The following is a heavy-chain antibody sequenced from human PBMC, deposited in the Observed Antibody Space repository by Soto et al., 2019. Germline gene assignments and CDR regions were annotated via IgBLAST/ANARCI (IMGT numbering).Heavy chain of an antibody. V-gene: IGHV3-30*18. CDR3: AKDLAAAAGDYSYFYAMDV. Sequence: SLRLSCAASGFTFSYYGMHWVRQAPGKGLEWVAVISYDGSNKYYADSVKGRFTISRDNSENTLSLQMNSLRAEDTAVYYCAKDLAAAAGDYSYFYAMDVWGQGTTVTVS. CDR2: ISYDGSNK. J-gene: IGHJ6*02. CDR1: GFTFSYYG. D-gene: IGHD6-13*01.